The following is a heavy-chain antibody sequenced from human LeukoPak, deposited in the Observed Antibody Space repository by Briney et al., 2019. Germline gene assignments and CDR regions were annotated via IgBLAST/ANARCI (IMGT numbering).Heavy chain of an antibody. D-gene: IGHD3-16*01. CDR1: GFTFDDYA. Sequence: PGRSLRLSCAASGFTFDDYAMHWVRQAPGKGLEWVSGISWNSGSIGYADSVKGRFTISRDNAKNSLYLQMNSLRAEDTALYYCAKGGSYDYYYGMDVWGQGTTVTVSS. CDR3: AKGGSYDYYYGMDV. CDR2: ISWNSGSI. J-gene: IGHJ6*02. V-gene: IGHV3-9*01.